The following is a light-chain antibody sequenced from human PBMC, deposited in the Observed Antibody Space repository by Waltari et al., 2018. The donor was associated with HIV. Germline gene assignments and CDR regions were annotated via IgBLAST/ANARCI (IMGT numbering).Light chain of an antibody. CDR2: T. CDR3: YSTDSSGNPQ. CDR1: ALPKKY. Sequence: SYELTQPPSVSVSPGQTARITCSGDALPKKYAFWYQQRSGQDTKRPSGIPERLSGSSSGTMATLTISGAQVEDEADYYCYSTDSSGNPQFGGGTKLTVL. V-gene: IGLV3-10*01. J-gene: IGLJ2*01.